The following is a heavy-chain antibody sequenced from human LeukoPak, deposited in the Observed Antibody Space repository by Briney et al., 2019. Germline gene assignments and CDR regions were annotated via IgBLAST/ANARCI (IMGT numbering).Heavy chain of an antibody. CDR3: AHTENQDYYYYGMDV. CDR1: GFTFSSYS. Sequence: GGSLRLSCAASGFTFSSYSMNWVRQAPGKGLEWVSSISSSSSYIYYADSVKGRFTISRDNAKNSLYLQMNSLRAEDTAVYYCAHTENQDYYYYGMDVWGQGTTVTVSS. J-gene: IGHJ6*02. CDR2: ISSSSSYI. V-gene: IGHV3-21*01. D-gene: IGHD1-14*01.